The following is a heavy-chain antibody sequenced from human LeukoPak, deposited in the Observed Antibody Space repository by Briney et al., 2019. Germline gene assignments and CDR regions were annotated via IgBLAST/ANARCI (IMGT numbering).Heavy chain of an antibody. CDR3: VRGGAAAVAEYFQH. V-gene: IGHV4-61*02. CDR1: GGSISSGSYY. CDR2: IYTSGST. D-gene: IGHD6-13*01. J-gene: IGHJ1*01. Sequence: SETLSLTCTVSGGSISSGSYYWSWIRQPAGKGLEWIGRIYTSGSTNYNPSLKSRVTISVDTSKNQFSLKLSSVTAADTAVYYCVRGGAAAVAEYFQHWGQGTLVTVSS.